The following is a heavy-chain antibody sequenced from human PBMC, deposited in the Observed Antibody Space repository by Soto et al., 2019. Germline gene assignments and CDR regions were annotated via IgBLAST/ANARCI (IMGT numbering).Heavy chain of an antibody. CDR2: ISGSGGST. CDR3: AKGSMVRGFNYYYGMDV. Sequence: PRLSCAASGFTFSSYAMSWVRQAPGKGLEWVSAISGSGGSTYYADSVKGRFTISRDNSKNTLYLQMNSLRAEDTAVYYCAKGSMVRGFNYYYGMDVWGQGTTVTVSS. V-gene: IGHV3-23*01. CDR1: GFTFSSYA. J-gene: IGHJ6*02. D-gene: IGHD3-10*01.